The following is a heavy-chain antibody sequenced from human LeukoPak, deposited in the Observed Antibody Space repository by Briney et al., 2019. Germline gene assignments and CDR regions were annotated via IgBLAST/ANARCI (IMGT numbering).Heavy chain of an antibody. Sequence: AGSLRLACSVSAFTFSTYVMHWVRQPPAKGREYVSAISSNGDNTYYADSVKGRFTISRDNSKNTLYLQLSSLRADDTAVYYCGRGTGYWGQRTLVTVS. V-gene: IGHV3-64D*06. J-gene: IGHJ4*02. CDR1: AFTFSTYV. CDR3: GRGTGY. CDR2: ISSNGDNT.